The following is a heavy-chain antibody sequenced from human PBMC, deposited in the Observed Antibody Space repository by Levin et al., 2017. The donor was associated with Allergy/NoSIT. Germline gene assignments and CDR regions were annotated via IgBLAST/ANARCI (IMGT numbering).Heavy chain of an antibody. D-gene: IGHD3-10*01. CDR1: GGSISSSSYY. V-gene: IGHV4-39*07. CDR3: ARERGYQRGLYDY. J-gene: IGHJ4*02. Sequence: SQTLSLTCTVSGGSISSSSYYWGWIRQPPGKGLEWIGSIYYSGSTYYNPSLKSRVTISVDTSKNQFSLKLSSVTAADTAVYYCARERGYQRGLYDYWGQGTLVTVSS. CDR2: IYYSGST.